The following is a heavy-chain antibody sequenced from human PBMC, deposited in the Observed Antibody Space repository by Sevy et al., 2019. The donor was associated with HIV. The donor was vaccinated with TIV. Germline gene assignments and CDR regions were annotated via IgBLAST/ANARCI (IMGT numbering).Heavy chain of an antibody. CDR2: KSFGGSNK. CDR1: GFTFSSYD. V-gene: IGHV3-30*03. CDR3: GHLDFDVDTTMGMVEY. D-gene: IGHD5-18*01. J-gene: IGHJ4*02. Sequence: GGSLRLSCAASGFTFSSYDMHWVRQAPGKGLEWVAFKSFGGSNKYYADSVKGGFTNSRDNSKNTLYLQINSLRPEDTAVYYYGHLDFDVDTTMGMVEYWGQGTLVTVSS.